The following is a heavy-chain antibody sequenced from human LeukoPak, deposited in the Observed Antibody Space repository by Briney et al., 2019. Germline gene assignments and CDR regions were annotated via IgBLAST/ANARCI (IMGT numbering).Heavy chain of an antibody. V-gene: IGHV3-30*04. CDR2: ISYDGSNK. CDR3: ARDSQGEGYFDY. J-gene: IGHJ4*02. CDR1: GFTFSSYA. Sequence: GGSLRLSCAASGFTFSSYAMHWVRQAPGKGLEWVAVISYDGSNKYYADSVKGRFTISRDNSKNTLYLQMNSLRAEDTAVYYCARDSQGEGYFDYWGQGTLVTVSS. D-gene: IGHD3-16*01.